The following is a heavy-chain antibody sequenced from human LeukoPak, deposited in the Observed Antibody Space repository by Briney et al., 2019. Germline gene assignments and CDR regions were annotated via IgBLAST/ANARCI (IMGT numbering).Heavy chain of an antibody. CDR2: ISSSSSYI. J-gene: IGHJ3*02. Sequence: GGSLRLSCAASGFTFSSYNMNWVRQAPGKGLEWVSFISSSSSYIYYADSVKGRFTISRVNAKNSLYLQMNSLRAEDTAVYYCARDPTYYYDDSGYSQRGIDIWGQGTTVTVSS. CDR3: ARDPTYYYDDSGYSQRGIDI. CDR1: GFTFSSYN. V-gene: IGHV3-21*01. D-gene: IGHD3-22*01.